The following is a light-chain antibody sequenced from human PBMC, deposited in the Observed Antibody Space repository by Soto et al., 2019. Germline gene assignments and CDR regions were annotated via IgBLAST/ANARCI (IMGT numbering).Light chain of an antibody. CDR2: GAS. CDR1: QSVSSSY. CDR3: QQYGSSPPIT. J-gene: IGKJ5*01. V-gene: IGKV3-20*01. Sequence: EIVLTQSPGTLSLSPGERATLSCRASQSVSSSYLAWYQQKPGQAPRLLIYGASSRATGIPDRFSGSGSGTDFTITISRREPDDFAVYYCQQYGSSPPITFGQGTRLEIK.